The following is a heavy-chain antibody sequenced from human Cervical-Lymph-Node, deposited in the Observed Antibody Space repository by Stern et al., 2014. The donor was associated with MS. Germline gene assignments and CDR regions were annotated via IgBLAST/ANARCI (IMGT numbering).Heavy chain of an antibody. D-gene: IGHD1-1*01. J-gene: IGHJ5*02. V-gene: IGHV1-69*06. CDR3: ALLTYNSGPES. CDR1: GGNFSVLA. Sequence: QLVQSGAEVKKPESSVRVSCQASGGNFSVLAVSWVRQAPGQRPEWMRGIIPILETASYAQKFQGRVTITADRATSRVHMEMTSLRGEDTAVFYCALLTYNSGPESWGQGTLVTVSS. CDR2: IIPILETA.